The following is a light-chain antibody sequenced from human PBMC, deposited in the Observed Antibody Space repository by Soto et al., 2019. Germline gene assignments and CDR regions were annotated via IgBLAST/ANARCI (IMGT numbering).Light chain of an antibody. CDR1: RSNIGNNY. V-gene: IGLV1-51*01. Sequence: QSVLTQPPSVSAAPGQKVTISCSGSRSNIGNNYVSWYQQLPGTAPKLLIYDNNKRPSGIPDRFSGSKSGTSATLGITGLQTGDESDYYCGTWDSSLSAVVFGGVTQLTVL. J-gene: IGLJ2*01. CDR2: DNN. CDR3: GTWDSSLSAVV.